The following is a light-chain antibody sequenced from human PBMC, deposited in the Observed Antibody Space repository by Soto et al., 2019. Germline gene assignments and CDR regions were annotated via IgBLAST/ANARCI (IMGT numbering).Light chain of an antibody. CDR1: TSNIGAPYD. Sequence: QSLLTLAPSVSGARGQRFSISCTGSTSNIGAPYDVHWYQQVPGTAPKLLIYGDNNRPSGVPDRFSGSKFGTSASLAIIRLQAEDEGDYYCKSYDLSLRNSVFGSGTKVTVL. J-gene: IGLJ1*01. V-gene: IGLV1-40*01. CDR2: GDN. CDR3: KSYDLSLRNSV.